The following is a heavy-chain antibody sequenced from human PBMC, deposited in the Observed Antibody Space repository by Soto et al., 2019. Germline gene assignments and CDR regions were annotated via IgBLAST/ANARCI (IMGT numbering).Heavy chain of an antibody. CDR2: ITWNSCNL. Sequence: ALRLSCAAPVFNCDDYAMHWVRQAPGKGLEWVAGITWNSCNLAYADSVKGRFTISRDNAKDSLYLQMNSLTPEDTAFYYCAKDHLGGAMAVPFFDPWGQGALVTVSS. V-gene: IGHV3-9*01. CDR3: AKDHLGGAMAVPFFDP. D-gene: IGHD3-16*01. CDR1: VFNCDDYA. J-gene: IGHJ5*02.